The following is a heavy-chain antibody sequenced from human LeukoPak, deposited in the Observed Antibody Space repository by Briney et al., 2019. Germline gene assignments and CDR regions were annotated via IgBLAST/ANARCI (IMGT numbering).Heavy chain of an antibody. CDR3: ARVNLRGSNYNWFDP. J-gene: IGHJ5*02. D-gene: IGHD3-10*01. V-gene: IGHV1-18*01. CDR1: GYTFTSYG. Sequence: ASVKVSCKASGYTFTSYGISWVRQAPGQGLEWMGWISAYNGNTNYAQKLQGRVSIYTDKDTTTVYMDLSGLRPDDTADYYCARVNLRGSNYNWFDPWGQGTRVIVSS. CDR2: ISAYNGNT.